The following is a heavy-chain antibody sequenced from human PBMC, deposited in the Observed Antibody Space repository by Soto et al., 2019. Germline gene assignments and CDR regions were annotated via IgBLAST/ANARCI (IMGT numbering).Heavy chain of an antibody. J-gene: IGHJ4*02. V-gene: IGHV3-23*01. CDR2: ISGSGGST. D-gene: IGHD3-3*01. CDR1: RFTFSNFA. CDR3: AKVGDDFWSGYHT. Sequence: GGSLRLSCAASRFTFSNFAMSWVRQAPGKGLEWVSAISGSGGSTYYADSVRGRFTISRDNSKNTLYLQMNSLRAEDTAVYYCAKVGDDFWSGYHTWGQGTPVTVSS.